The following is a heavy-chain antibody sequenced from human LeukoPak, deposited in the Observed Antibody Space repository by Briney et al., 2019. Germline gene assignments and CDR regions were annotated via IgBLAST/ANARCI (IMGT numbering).Heavy chain of an antibody. CDR2: IAHDGTR. D-gene: IGHD2/OR15-2a*01. Sequence: KPSGTLSLTCGVSGGSIDSTNYWSWVRQAPGKGLEWIGEIAHDGTRNYNPSLRSRVAMSFDRANNYFSLSLTAVTAADTALHYCTRENRPFCPFAFWGQGVMVTVSS. J-gene: IGHJ4*02. CDR1: GGSIDSTNY. V-gene: IGHV4-4*02. CDR3: TRENRPFCPFAF.